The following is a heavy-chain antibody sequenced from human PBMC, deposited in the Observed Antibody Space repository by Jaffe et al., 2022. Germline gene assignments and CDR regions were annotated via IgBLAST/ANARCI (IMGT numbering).Heavy chain of an antibody. CDR2: ISAYNGNT. J-gene: IGHJ4*02. Sequence: QVQLVQSGAEVKKPGASVKVSCKASGYTFTSYGISWVRQAPGQGLEWMGWISAYNGNTNYAQKLQGRVTMTTDTSTSTAYMELRSLRSDDTAVYYCARAGSGGYCSGGSCYTQRAPHLDYWGQGTLVTVSS. D-gene: IGHD2-15*01. CDR3: ARAGSGGYCSGGSCYTQRAPHLDY. CDR1: GYTFTSYG. V-gene: IGHV1-18*01.